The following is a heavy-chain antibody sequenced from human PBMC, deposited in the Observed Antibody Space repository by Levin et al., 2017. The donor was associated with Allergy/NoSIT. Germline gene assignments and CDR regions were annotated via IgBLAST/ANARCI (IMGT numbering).Heavy chain of an antibody. CDR2: ISDSGGST. CDR3: VKRYCSGGNCPPRGMDV. J-gene: IGHJ6*02. D-gene: IGHD2-15*01. V-gene: IGHV3-23*01. Sequence: GGSLRLSCAASGFTFSNYAMNWVRQAPGKGLEWVSAISDSGGSTVYADSVKGRFTISRDNSRNTLYLQMNNLRGEDTAIYYCVKRYCSGGNCPPRGMDVWGQGTTVTVSS. CDR1: GFTFSNYA.